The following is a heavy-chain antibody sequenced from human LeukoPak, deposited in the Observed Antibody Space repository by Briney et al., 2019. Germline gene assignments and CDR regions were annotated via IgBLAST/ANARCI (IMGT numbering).Heavy chain of an antibody. CDR3: ARAFTQNLQIIVRGFDY. V-gene: IGHV3-21*01. J-gene: IGHJ4*02. CDR1: GFTFSSYS. CDR2: ISTSSSYI. D-gene: IGHD2/OR15-2a*01. Sequence: NPGGSLRLSCAASGFTFSSYSMNWVRQAPGKGLEWVSSISTSSSYIYYADSVKGRFTISRDNAKNSLYLQMNSLRAEDTAVYYCARAFTQNLQIIVRGFDYWGQGALVTVSS.